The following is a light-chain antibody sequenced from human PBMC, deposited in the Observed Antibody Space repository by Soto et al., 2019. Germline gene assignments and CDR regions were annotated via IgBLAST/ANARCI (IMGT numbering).Light chain of an antibody. V-gene: IGKV3-20*01. Sequence: IVLTQSPGTLSLSPGERATLSCRAGQSVSSNNLAWYQQRPGQAPRVVIYGASTRATGIPERFSGSGSGTDFTLTISRLEPEDFAVYYCQQYGRSPFTFGPGTKVDIK. CDR3: QQYGRSPFT. J-gene: IGKJ3*01. CDR1: QSVSSNN. CDR2: GAS.